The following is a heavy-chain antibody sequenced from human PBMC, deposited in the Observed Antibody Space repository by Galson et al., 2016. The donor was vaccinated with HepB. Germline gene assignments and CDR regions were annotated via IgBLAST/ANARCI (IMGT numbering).Heavy chain of an antibody. CDR2: ISGNGGST. D-gene: IGHD6-19*01. J-gene: IGHJ4*02. CDR3: VKGGGYSSGWYKGAFDY. V-gene: IGHV3-64D*06. Sequence: SLRLSCAASGFTFSFYAMHWVRQAPGKGLEYVSAISGNGGSTYYADSVKGRFTISRDNPKNTLYLQMSSLRTEDTAVYYCVKGGGYSSGWYKGAFDYWGQGTLVTVSS. CDR1: GFTFSFYA.